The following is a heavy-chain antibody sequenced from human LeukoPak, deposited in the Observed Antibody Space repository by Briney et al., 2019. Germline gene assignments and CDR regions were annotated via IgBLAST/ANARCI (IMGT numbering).Heavy chain of an antibody. V-gene: IGHV3-53*01. J-gene: IGHJ3*02. Sequence: GGSLRLSCAASGFTLSSNFVSWVRQAPGKGLEWVSVIYSGGSTYYADSVKGRFTISRDNSKNTVYLQMNSLRAEDTAVYYCARDGSSFDIWGQGTMVTVSS. CDR3: ARDGSSFDI. CDR2: IYSGGST. CDR1: GFTLSSNF. D-gene: IGHD3-10*01.